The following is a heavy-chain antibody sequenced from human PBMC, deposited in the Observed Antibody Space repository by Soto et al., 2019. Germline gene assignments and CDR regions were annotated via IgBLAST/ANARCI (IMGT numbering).Heavy chain of an antibody. D-gene: IGHD1-7*01. J-gene: IGHJ3*02. CDR2: IYWDDDK. V-gene: IGHV2-5*02. CDR3: AHRRRLDLDFDAFDI. CDR1: GFSLSTSGVG. Sequence: SGPTLVKPTQTLTLTCTFSGFSLSTSGVGVGWIRQPPGKALEWLALIYWDDDKRYSPSLKSRLTITKDTSKNQVVLTMTNMDPVDTATYYCAHRRRLDLDFDAFDIWGQGTMVTVSS.